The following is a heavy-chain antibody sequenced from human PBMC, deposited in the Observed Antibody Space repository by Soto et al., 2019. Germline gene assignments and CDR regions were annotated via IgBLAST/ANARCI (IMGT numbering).Heavy chain of an antibody. CDR1: GGSFSGYY. CDR2: INHSGST. J-gene: IGHJ5*02. Sequence: SETLSLTCAVYGGSFSGYYWSWIRQPPGKGLEWIGEINHSGSTNYNPSLKSRVTISVDTSKNQFSLKLSSVTAADKAVYYCARGLHYDILTGYSAPHWFDPWGQGTLVTVSS. V-gene: IGHV4-34*01. CDR3: ARGLHYDILTGYSAPHWFDP. D-gene: IGHD3-9*01.